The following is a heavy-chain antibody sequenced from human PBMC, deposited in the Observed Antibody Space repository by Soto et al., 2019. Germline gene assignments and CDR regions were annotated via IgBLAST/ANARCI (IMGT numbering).Heavy chain of an antibody. CDR3: ANDRGLGSQVIGGMDV. Sequence: GGSLRLSCAGSGFTFSSYNMNWVRQAPGKGLEWVSSLSSRSNHIFHADSVKGRFTISRDNAKNSLYLQMNSLKAEDTAVYYFANDRGLGSQVIGGMDVWGQGTTVTVSS. J-gene: IGHJ6*02. V-gene: IGHV3-21*01. CDR1: GFTFSSYN. D-gene: IGHD3-10*02. CDR2: LSSRSNHI.